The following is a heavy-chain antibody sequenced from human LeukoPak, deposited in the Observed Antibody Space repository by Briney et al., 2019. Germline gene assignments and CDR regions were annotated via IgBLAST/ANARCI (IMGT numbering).Heavy chain of an antibody. D-gene: IGHD5-24*01. CDR2: IHYSGST. J-gene: IGHJ4*02. CDR1: GGSISSGDYY. CDR3: ARDGEMATID. V-gene: IGHV4-30-4*08. Sequence: SETLSLTCTVSGGSISSGDYYWSWIRQPPGKGLEWIGYIHYSGSTYYNPSLKSRVTISVDTSKNQFSLKLSSVTAADTAVYYCARDGEMATIDWGQGTLVTVSS.